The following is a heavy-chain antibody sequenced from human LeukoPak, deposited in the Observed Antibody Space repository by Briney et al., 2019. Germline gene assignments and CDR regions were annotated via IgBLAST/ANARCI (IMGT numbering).Heavy chain of an antibody. CDR3: ARDLGAFDI. CDR1: GFTFSSYA. Sequence: GESLRLSCAASGFTFSSYAMSWVRQAPGKGLEWVAVISYDGSNKYYADSVKGRFTISRDNSKNTLYLQMNSLRAEDTAVYYCARDLGAFDIWGQGTMVTVSS. CDR2: ISYDGSNK. J-gene: IGHJ3*02. D-gene: IGHD7-27*01. V-gene: IGHV3-30*04.